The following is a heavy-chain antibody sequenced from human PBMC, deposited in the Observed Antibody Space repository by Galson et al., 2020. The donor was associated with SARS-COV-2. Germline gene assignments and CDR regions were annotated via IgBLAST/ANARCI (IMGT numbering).Heavy chain of an antibody. Sequence: ASVTISCMLSGFRFTANTLYRVRQAPRQGLAYMGWINLTPGTAIHAQNFQDRVTMTSDMSIPTAFLKLSGLRFDGTAVYYCVRGLSGDWPYYYFYGMDVWGQGTTVTVSS. D-gene: IGHD2-21*02. CDR1: GFRFTANT. CDR2: INLTPGTA. J-gene: IGHJ6*02. V-gene: IGHV1-2*02. CDR3: VRGLSGDWPYYYFYGMDV.